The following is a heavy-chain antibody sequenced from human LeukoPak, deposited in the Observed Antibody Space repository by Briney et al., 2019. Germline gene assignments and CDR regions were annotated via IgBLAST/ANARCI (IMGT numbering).Heavy chain of an antibody. J-gene: IGHJ4*02. Sequence: GESLKISCKGSGYSFTSYWIGWVRQMPGKGLEWMGIIYPGDSDTRYSPSFQGQVTTSADKSISTAYLQWSSLKASHTAMYYCARHDTAVASHLDYWGQGTLVTVSS. CDR2: IYPGDSDT. V-gene: IGHV5-51*01. CDR3: ARHDTAVASHLDY. CDR1: GYSFTSYW. D-gene: IGHD6-19*01.